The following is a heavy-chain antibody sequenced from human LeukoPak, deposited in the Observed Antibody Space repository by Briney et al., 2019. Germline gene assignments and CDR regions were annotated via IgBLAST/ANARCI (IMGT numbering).Heavy chain of an antibody. CDR3: ARQGSGGRAFDI. J-gene: IGHJ3*02. Sequence: SETLSLTCIVSGGSITSYYWSWIRQPPGKGLEWIGYIYSSGSTNSNSSLKSRVTISVDTSKSQFSLKMTSVTAADTAVYYCARQGSGGRAFDIWGQGTMVTVSS. CDR2: IYSSGST. CDR1: GGSITSYY. V-gene: IGHV4-59*08. D-gene: IGHD1-26*01.